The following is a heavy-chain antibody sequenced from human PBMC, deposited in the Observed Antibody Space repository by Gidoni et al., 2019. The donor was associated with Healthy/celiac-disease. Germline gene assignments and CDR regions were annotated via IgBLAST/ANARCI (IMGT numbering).Heavy chain of an antibody. J-gene: IGHJ4*02. CDR2: IWYDGSNK. CDR1: GFTFSSYG. Sequence: QVQLVESGGGVVQPGRSLRLSCAASGFTFSSYGMHWVRQAPGKGLEWVAVIWYDGSNKYYADSVKGRFTISRDNSKNTLYLQMNSLRAEDTAVYYCARALGTMVRGENYWGQGTLVTVSS. V-gene: IGHV3-33*08. CDR3: ARALGTMVRGENY. D-gene: IGHD3-10*01.